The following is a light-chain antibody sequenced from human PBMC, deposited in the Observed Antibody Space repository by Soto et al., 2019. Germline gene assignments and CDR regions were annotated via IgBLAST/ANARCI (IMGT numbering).Light chain of an antibody. CDR2: GAS. CDR3: QQYGSSPLT. CDR1: QSVSSSS. V-gene: IGKV3-20*01. Sequence: EIVLTQSPGTLSLSPGERATLSCRASQSVSSSSLAWYQQKRGQAPRLLIYGASSRATGIPDRFSGGGSGKDFTLTSSRLEPEDFALYYCQQYGSSPLTFGGGTKLEIK. J-gene: IGKJ4*01.